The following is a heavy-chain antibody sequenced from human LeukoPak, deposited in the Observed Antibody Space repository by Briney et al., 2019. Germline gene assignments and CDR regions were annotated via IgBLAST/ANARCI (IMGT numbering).Heavy chain of an antibody. V-gene: IGHV7-4-1*02. J-gene: IGHJ3*02. CDR2: INTNTGNP. D-gene: IGHD5-24*01. Sequence: ASVKVSCKASGYTFSSYTMNWVRQAPGQGLEWMGWINTNTGNPTYAQDYTGRFVFSLDTSVSTAYLQISSLKAEDTAVYYCARDRGPAPDAFDIWGQGTMVTVSS. CDR3: ARDRGPAPDAFDI. CDR1: GYTFSSYT.